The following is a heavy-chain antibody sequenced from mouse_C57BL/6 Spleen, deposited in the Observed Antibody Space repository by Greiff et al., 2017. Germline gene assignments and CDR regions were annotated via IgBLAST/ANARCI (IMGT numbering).Heavy chain of an antibody. CDR2: IDPEDGDT. CDR1: GFNIKDYY. Sequence: VQLQQSGAELVRPGASVKLSCTASGFNIKDYYMHWVKQRPEQGLEWIGRIDPEDGDTEYAPKFQGKATMTADTSSNTAYRQLSSLTSEDTAVYYCTVITTVNFDVWGTGTTVTVSS. D-gene: IGHD1-1*01. CDR3: TVITTVNFDV. V-gene: IGHV14-1*01. J-gene: IGHJ1*03.